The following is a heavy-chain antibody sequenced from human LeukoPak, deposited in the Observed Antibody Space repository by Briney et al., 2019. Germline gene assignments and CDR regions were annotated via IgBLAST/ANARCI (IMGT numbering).Heavy chain of an antibody. CDR2: ISSSSSYI. CDR1: GFTFSSYS. Sequence: GGSLRLSCAASGFTFSSYSMNWVRQAPGKGLEWVSSISSSSSYIYYADSVKGRFTISRDNAKNSLYLQMNSLSAEDTAVYYCAREDTSSGFSRYYFDYWGQGTLVTVSS. V-gene: IGHV3-21*01. D-gene: IGHD6-6*01. J-gene: IGHJ4*02. CDR3: AREDTSSGFSRYYFDY.